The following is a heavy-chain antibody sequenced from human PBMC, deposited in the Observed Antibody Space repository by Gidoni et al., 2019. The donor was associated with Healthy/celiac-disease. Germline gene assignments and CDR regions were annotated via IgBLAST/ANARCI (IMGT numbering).Heavy chain of an antibody. V-gene: IGHV1-58*01. CDR1: GFTFTRSA. CDR2: IVVGSGNT. D-gene: IGHD3-10*01. Sequence: QMQLVQSGPAVQKPANSVKVFCKASGFTFTRSAVQWVRQARGQRLEWIGWIVVGSGNTNYAQKFQERVTITRDMSTSTAYMELSSLRSEDTAVYYCAAGTGLVDYWGQGTLVTVSS. CDR3: AAGTGLVDY. J-gene: IGHJ4*02.